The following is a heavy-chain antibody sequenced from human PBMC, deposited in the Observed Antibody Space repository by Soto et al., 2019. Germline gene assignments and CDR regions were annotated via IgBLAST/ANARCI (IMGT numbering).Heavy chain of an antibody. CDR2: IYHSGST. Sequence: SETLSLTCAVSSGSISSSNWWSWVRQPPGKGLEWIGEIYHSGSTNYNPSLKSRVTISVDKSKNQFSLKLSSVTAADTAVYYCARVFLPAGWTGYFDYWGQGTLVTVSS. D-gene: IGHD2-2*01. CDR3: ARVFLPAGWTGYFDY. J-gene: IGHJ4*02. CDR1: SGSISSSNW. V-gene: IGHV4-4*02.